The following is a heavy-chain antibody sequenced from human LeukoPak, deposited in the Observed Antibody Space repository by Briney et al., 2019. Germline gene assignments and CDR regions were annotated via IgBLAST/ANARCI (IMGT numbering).Heavy chain of an antibody. V-gene: IGHV4-34*01. J-gene: IGHJ4*02. CDR3: ARGRWNFFSGATFFDY. D-gene: IGHD2-15*01. CDR1: GGSFSGYY. CDR2: INHSGST. Sequence: SETLSLTCAVYGGSFSGYYWSWIRQPPGKGLEWIGEINHSGSTNYNPSLKSRVTISVDTSKNQFSLKLSSVTAADTAVYYCARGRWNFFSGATFFDYWGQGTLVTVSS.